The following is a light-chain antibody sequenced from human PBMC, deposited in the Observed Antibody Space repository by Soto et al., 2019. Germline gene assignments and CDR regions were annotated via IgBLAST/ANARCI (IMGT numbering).Light chain of an antibody. CDR2: GAS. CDR3: QQYGSSPPT. V-gene: IGKV3-20*01. Sequence: EIVLTQSPATLSSSPGERATLSCRASQSVSTFLAWYQQKPGQGPRLLIYGASSRATGTPDRFSGSGSGTDFTLTINRLEPEDFALYYCQQYGSSPPTFGQGTKVDIK. J-gene: IGKJ1*01. CDR1: QSVSTF.